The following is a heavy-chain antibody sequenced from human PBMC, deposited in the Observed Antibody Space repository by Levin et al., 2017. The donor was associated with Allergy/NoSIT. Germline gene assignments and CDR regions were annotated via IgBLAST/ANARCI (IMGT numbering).Heavy chain of an antibody. Sequence: PGGSLRLSCAASGFTVSSNYMSWVRQAPGKGLEWVSILHGDGSAYYADSVKGRFTISRDNSRNTLYLHMNSLRAEDTGVYYCATTGGSSLDYWGQGTLVTVSS. D-gene: IGHD1-1*01. CDR2: LHGDGSA. J-gene: IGHJ4*02. CDR1: GFTVSSNY. CDR3: ATTGGSSLDY. V-gene: IGHV3-53*01.